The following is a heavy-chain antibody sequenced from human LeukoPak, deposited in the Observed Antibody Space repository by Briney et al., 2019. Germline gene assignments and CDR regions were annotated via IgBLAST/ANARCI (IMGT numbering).Heavy chain of an antibody. D-gene: IGHD1-14*01. Sequence: ASVKVSCKASGYTFTNYGISWVRQAPGQGLEWMGWISAYNGNTNYVQKLLQGRVTMTTDTSTSTAYMALRSLRSDDTAMYYCARDIKRSRARWENLGFDPWGQGTLVTVSS. V-gene: IGHV1-18*01. CDR3: ARDIKRSRARWENLGFDP. CDR1: GYTFTNYG. J-gene: IGHJ5*02. CDR2: ISAYNGNT.